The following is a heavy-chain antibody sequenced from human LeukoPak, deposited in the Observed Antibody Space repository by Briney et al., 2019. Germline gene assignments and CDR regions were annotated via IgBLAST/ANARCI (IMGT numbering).Heavy chain of an antibody. CDR3: ARGSIAASGAKWFDP. CDR1: GGSISGGSYY. Sequence: SETLSLTCSVSGGSISGGSYYWSWLRQPAGKGLEWVGRIYSSGSTNYNPSLKSRVTMSVDTSKNQFSLKVSSVIAADTAVYYCARGSIAASGAKWFDPWGQGTLVTVSS. D-gene: IGHD6-13*01. V-gene: IGHV4-61*02. J-gene: IGHJ5*02. CDR2: IYSSGST.